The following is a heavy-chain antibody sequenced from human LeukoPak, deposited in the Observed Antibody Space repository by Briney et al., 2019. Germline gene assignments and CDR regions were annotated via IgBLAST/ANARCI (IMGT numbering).Heavy chain of an antibody. CDR3: AVSSSSSGRYYYYGMDV. CDR2: IYHSGST. CDR1: GGSISSGGYS. V-gene: IGHV4-30-2*01. J-gene: IGHJ6*02. D-gene: IGHD6-6*01. Sequence: SETLSLTCAVSGGSISSGGYSWSWIRQPPGKGLEWIGYIYHSGSTYYNPSLKGRVTISVDRSKNQFSLKLSSVTAADTAVYYCAVSSSSSGRYYYYGMDVWGQGTTVTVSS.